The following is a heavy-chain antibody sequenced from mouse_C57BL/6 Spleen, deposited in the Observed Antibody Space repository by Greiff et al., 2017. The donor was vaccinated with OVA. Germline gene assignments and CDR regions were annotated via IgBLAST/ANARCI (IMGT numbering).Heavy chain of an antibody. D-gene: IGHD1-1*01. CDR3: IYYYGSSYGYFDV. CDR2: IDPEDGDT. V-gene: IGHV14-1*01. J-gene: IGHJ1*03. CDR1: GFNIKDSY. Sequence: VQLQQSGAELVRPGASVKLSCTASGFNIKDSYMHWVKQRPEQGLEWIGRIDPEDGDTEYAPKFQGKATMTADTSSNTAYLPLSSLTSEDTAVYYCIYYYGSSYGYFDVWGTGTTVTVSS.